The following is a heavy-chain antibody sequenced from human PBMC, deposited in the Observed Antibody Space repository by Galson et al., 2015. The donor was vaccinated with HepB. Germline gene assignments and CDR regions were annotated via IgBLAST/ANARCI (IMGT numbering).Heavy chain of an antibody. Sequence: SVKVSCKASGYTFTNSYILWVRQAPGHGLEWMGIINPSGGSTIYAQKFQGRITMTRDRSTKTVYMELSSLRSEDTAMYYCARDSGVVRGVDYHYYAMDVWGRGTTVTVSS. CDR3: ARDSGVVRGVDYHYYAMDV. D-gene: IGHD3-3*01. V-gene: IGHV1-46*01. J-gene: IGHJ6*02. CDR2: INPSGGST. CDR1: GYTFTNSY.